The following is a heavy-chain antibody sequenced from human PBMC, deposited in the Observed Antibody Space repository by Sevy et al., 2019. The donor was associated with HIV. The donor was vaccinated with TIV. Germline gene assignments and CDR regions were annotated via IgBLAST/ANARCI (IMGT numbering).Heavy chain of an antibody. J-gene: IGHJ4*02. CDR3: ARAGVYYDSSGYLGY. D-gene: IGHD3-22*01. V-gene: IGHV1-69*13. Sequence: ASVKVSCKASGSTFSSYAISWVRQAPGQGLEWMGGIIPIFGTANYAQKFQGRVTITADESTSTAYMELSSLRSEDTAVYYCARAGVYYDSSGYLGYWGQGTLVTVSS. CDR1: GSTFSSYA. CDR2: IIPIFGTA.